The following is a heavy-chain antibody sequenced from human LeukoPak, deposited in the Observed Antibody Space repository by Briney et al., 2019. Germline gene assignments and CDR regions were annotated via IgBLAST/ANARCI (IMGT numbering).Heavy chain of an antibody. Sequence: ASVKVSCKVSGYTLTELSMHWVRQAPGKGLEWMGGFYPEDGETIYAQKFQGRVTMTEDTSTDTAYMELSSLRSEDTAVYYCARDNSVEDTAWWFDPWGQGTLVTVSS. CDR2: FYPEDGET. J-gene: IGHJ5*02. D-gene: IGHD4-23*01. CDR3: ARDNSVEDTAWWFDP. V-gene: IGHV1-24*01. CDR1: GYTLTELS.